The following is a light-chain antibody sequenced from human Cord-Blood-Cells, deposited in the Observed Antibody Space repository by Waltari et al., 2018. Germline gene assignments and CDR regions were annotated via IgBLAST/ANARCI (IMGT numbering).Light chain of an antibody. J-gene: IGKJ1*01. CDR2: AAS. CDR1: QSISSY. CDR3: QQSYSTPPT. V-gene: IGKV1-39*01. Sequence: DIQMTQSPSSLSASVGDRVTITCRASQSISSYLNWYQQKPGNAPKLLIYAASSLQSGVPSRFSGSRSGTDFTLTISSLQPEDFATYYCQQSYSTPPTFGQGTKVEIK.